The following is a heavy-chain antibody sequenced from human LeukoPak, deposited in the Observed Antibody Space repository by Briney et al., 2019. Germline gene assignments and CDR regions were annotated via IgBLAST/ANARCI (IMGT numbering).Heavy chain of an antibody. CDR2: ISWNSGSI. J-gene: IGHJ4*02. Sequence: AGGSLRLSCAASGFTFDDYAMQWVRQAPGKGLEWVSGISWNSGSIGYADSVKGRFTISRDNAKNSLYLQMNSLRAEDTALYYCAKVLLPGDYGFFETCFYDCGQGTLVTDSS. V-gene: IGHV3-9*01. CDR1: GFTFDDYA. CDR3: AKVLLPGDYGFFETCFYD. D-gene: IGHD4-17*01.